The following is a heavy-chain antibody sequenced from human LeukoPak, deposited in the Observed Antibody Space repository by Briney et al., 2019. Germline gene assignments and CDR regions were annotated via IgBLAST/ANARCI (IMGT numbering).Heavy chain of an antibody. CDR2: IYPGGSDT. V-gene: IGHV5-51*01. D-gene: IGHD5-24*01. Sequence: GESLKISCKGSGYTFTKYWIGWVRQTPGKGLECMGIIYPGGSDTRYSPSFQGQVTISADKSICTAYLQWSSLKASDTAMYYCARRDMATNTPFDYWGQGTLVTVSS. CDR3: ARRDMATNTPFDY. CDR1: GYTFTKYW. J-gene: IGHJ4*02.